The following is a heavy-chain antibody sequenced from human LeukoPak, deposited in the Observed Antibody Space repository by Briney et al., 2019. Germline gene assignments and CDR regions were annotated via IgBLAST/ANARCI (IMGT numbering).Heavy chain of an antibody. J-gene: IGHJ3*02. V-gene: IGHV6-1*01. Sequence: SQTLSLTCAISGDSVSSNSSWNWIRQSPSRGLEWLGRTYYRSKWYSDYVVSVKSRININPDTSKNQFSLQLNSVTPEDTAVYYCARGGQGDGYSADEAFDIWGQGTMVTVS. D-gene: IGHD5-18*01. CDR3: ARGGQGDGYSADEAFDI. CDR2: TYYRSKWYS. CDR1: GDSVSSNSS.